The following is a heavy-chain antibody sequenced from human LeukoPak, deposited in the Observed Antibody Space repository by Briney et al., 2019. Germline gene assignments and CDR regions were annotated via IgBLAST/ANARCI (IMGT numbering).Heavy chain of an antibody. CDR1: GYTFITNY. CDR2: INPSGGST. CDR3: ARAGPVRGYSGYEFDY. J-gene: IGHJ4*02. Sequence: ASVKVSCKASGYTFITNYMHWVRQAPGQGLEWMGIINPSGGSTTYAQKLQGRVTMTTDTSTSTAYMELRSLRSDDTAVYYCARAGPVRGYSGYEFDYWGQGTLVTVSS. V-gene: IGHV1-46*01. D-gene: IGHD5-12*01.